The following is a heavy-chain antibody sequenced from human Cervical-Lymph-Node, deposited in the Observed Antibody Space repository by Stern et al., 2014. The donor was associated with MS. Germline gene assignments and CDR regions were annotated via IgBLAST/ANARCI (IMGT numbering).Heavy chain of an antibody. CDR3: ARGLYGSGKLDY. CDR1: GYTFTSYY. J-gene: IGHJ4*02. V-gene: IGHV1-46*01. CDR2: INPTVGST. Sequence: QLVQSGAEVKKPGASVKVSCKPSGYTFTSYYMHWVRQAPGQGLEWMGIINPTVGSTTYAQGFQGRITMTRDTSTSTFYMELSSLRSEDTAVYYCARGLYGSGKLDYWGQGTLVTVSS. D-gene: IGHD3-10*01.